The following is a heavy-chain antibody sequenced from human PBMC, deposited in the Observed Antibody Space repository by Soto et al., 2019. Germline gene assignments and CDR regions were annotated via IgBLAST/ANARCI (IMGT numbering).Heavy chain of an antibody. D-gene: IGHD3-9*01. CDR3: ARGDYDILTGYFDY. J-gene: IGHJ4*02. V-gene: IGHV4-59*01. Sequence: SETLSLTCTVSGGSISSYYWSWIRQPPGKGLEWIGYIYYSGSTNYNPSLKSRVTISVDTSKNQFSLKLSSVTAADTAVYYCARGDYDILTGYFDYWGQGTLVTVSS. CDR2: IYYSGST. CDR1: GGSISSYY.